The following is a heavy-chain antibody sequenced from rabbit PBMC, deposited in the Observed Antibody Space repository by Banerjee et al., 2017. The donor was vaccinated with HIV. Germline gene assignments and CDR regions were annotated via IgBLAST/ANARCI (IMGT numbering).Heavy chain of an antibody. CDR3: TRSYPNVHDNGLEL. D-gene: IGHD7-1*01. Sequence: QSLEESGGDLVKPGASLTLTCTASGFSFSSSYWICWVRQAPGKGLELTVCISTYTGSTWYASWVNGRFTISKDSSTRVTLQMTSLTAADTATYFCTRSYPNVHDNGLELWGQGTLVTVS. CDR2: ISTYTGST. J-gene: IGHJ3*01. CDR1: GFSFSSSYW. V-gene: IGHV1S40*01.